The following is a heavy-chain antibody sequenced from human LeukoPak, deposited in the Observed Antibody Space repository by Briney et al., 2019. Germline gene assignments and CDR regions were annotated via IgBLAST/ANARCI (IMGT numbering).Heavy chain of an antibody. D-gene: IGHD1-14*01. CDR2: LYSDGNT. CDR3: ARGVEPLAANTLAY. J-gene: IGHJ4*02. CDR1: GSTFITND. Sequence: GGSLRLSCAASGSTFITNDMTWVRQAPGKGLEWVSVLYSDGNTKYSDSVQGRFTISRDNSNNTLYLEMNSLSPDDTAVYYCARGVEPLAANTLAYWGQGTLVTVSS. V-gene: IGHV3-53*01.